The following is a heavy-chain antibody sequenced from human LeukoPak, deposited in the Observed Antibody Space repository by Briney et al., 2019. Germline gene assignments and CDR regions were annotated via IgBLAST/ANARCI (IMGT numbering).Heavy chain of an antibody. CDR3: ARSRDSSSWPYYYGMDV. V-gene: IGHV4-59*01. Sequence: SETLSLTCTVSGGSISSYYWSWIRQLPGKGLEWIGYIYYSGSTNYNPSLKSRVTISVDTSKNQFSLKLSSVTAADTAVYYCARSRDSSSWPYYYGMDVWGQGTTVTVSS. CDR1: GGSISSYY. J-gene: IGHJ6*02. D-gene: IGHD6-13*01. CDR2: IYYSGST.